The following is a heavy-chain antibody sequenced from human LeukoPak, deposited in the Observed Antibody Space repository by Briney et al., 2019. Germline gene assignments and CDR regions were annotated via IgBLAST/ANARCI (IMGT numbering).Heavy chain of an antibody. D-gene: IGHD5-18*01. J-gene: IGHJ3*02. CDR2: INTDGSST. CDR1: GFTFSSYW. CDR3: ARGDVDTAMVNADAFDI. V-gene: IGHV3-74*01. Sequence: PGGSLRLSRAASGFTFSSYWMHWVRQAPGKGLVWVSRINTDGSSTSYADSVKGRFTISRDNAKNTLYLQMNSLRAEDTAVYYCARGDVDTAMVNADAFDIWGQGTMVTVSS.